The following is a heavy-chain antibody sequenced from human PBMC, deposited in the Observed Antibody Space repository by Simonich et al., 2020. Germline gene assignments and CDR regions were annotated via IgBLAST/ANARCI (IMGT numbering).Heavy chain of an antibody. V-gene: IGHV3-21*01. CDR3: ARWIAVAGTGAYGMDV. CDR2: ISSSSSYI. D-gene: IGHD6-19*01. CDR1: GFTFSSYS. Sequence: EVQLVESGGGLVKPGGSLRLSCATSGFTFSSYSMNWVRQAAGKGLEWVSSISSSSSYIYYADTGKGQFTISRENAKNSLYLQMNSLRAEDTALYYCARWIAVAGTGAYGMDVWGQGTTVTVSS. J-gene: IGHJ6*02.